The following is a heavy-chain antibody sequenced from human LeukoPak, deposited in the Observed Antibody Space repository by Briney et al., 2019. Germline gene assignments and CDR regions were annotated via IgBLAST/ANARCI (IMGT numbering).Heavy chain of an antibody. D-gene: IGHD5-12*01. Sequence: GGSLRLSCAASGFTFDDYAMHWVRQAPGKGLEWVSGISWNSGSIGYADSVKGRFTISRDNAKNSLYLQMNSLRAEDTALYYCAKDRSSIVATISALDYWGQGTLVTVSS. CDR2: ISWNSGSI. CDR3: AKDRSSIVATISALDY. V-gene: IGHV3-9*01. CDR1: GFTFDDYA. J-gene: IGHJ4*02.